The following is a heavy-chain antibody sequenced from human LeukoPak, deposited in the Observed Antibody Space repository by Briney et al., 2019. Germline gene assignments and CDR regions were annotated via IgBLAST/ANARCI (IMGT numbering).Heavy chain of an antibody. J-gene: IGHJ6*02. CDR3: ARVLGSRPYGSGSNYYYGMDV. D-gene: IGHD3-10*01. CDR1: GGSFSGYY. CDR2: INHSGST. Sequence: PSETLSLTCAVYGGSFSGYYWSWIRQPPGKGLEWLGEINHSGSTNYNPSLKSRVTISVDTSKNQFSLKLSSVTAADTAVYYCARVLGSRPYGSGSNYYYGMDVWGQGTTVTVSS. V-gene: IGHV4-34*01.